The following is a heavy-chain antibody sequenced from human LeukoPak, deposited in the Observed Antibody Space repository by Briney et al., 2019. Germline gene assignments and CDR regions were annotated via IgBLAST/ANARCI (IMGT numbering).Heavy chain of an antibody. Sequence: ASVKVSCKASGYSFTGYYLHWVRQARGQGLEWMGWINPNSGGANSAQKFQGRVTMTRVTSINTVYMELSRLRSDDTAVYSCARGGGSGSYPDYWGQGTLVTVSS. CDR2: INPNSGGA. J-gene: IGHJ4*02. D-gene: IGHD3-10*01. CDR1: GYSFTGYY. CDR3: ARGGGSGSYPDY. V-gene: IGHV1-2*02.